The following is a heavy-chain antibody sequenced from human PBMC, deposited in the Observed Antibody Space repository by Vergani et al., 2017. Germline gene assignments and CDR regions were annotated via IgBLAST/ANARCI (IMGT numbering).Heavy chain of an antibody. D-gene: IGHD3-3*01. CDR2: ISGDGGST. CDR3: AKDRARDFWSGYLSGY. CDR1: GFTFDDYA. J-gene: IGHJ4*02. Sequence: EVQLVESGGGVVQPGGSLRLSCAASGFTFDDYAMHWVRQAPGKGLEWVSLISGDGGSTYYADSVKGRFTISRDNSKNSLYLQMNSLRTEDTALYYCAKDRARDFWSGYLSGYWGQGTLGTVSS. V-gene: IGHV3-43*02.